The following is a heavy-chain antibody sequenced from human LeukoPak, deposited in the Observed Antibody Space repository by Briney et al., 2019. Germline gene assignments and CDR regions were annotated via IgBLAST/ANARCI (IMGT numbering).Heavy chain of an antibody. Sequence: SETLSLTCAVYGGSFSGYYWSWIRQPPGKGLEWIGEINHSGSTNYNPSLKSRVTISVDTSKNQFSLKLSSVTAADTAVYYCARATGYYDSSGYRAYAFDIWGQGTMVTVSS. CDR2: INHSGST. V-gene: IGHV4-34*01. CDR1: GGSFSGYY. CDR3: ARATGYYDSSGYRAYAFDI. J-gene: IGHJ3*02. D-gene: IGHD3-22*01.